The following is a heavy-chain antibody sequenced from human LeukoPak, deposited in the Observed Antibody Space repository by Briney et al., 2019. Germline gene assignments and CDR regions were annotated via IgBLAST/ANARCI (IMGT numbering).Heavy chain of an antibody. Sequence: GGSLRLSCAASGFTFSDYYVSWIRQPPGKGLEWVSYINSSGSTIYYADSVKGRFTISRDDAKNSLYLQMNSLRAEDTAVYYCASRIMIFGVVTNSMDVWGKGTTVTVSS. CDR1: GFTFSDYY. J-gene: IGHJ6*03. V-gene: IGHV3-11*04. D-gene: IGHD3-3*01. CDR3: ASRIMIFGVVTNSMDV. CDR2: INSSGSTI.